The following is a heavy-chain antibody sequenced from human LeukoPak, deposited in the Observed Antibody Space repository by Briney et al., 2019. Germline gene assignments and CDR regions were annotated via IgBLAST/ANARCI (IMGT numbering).Heavy chain of an antibody. CDR1: GYTFTSYV. V-gene: IGHV1-8*01. D-gene: IGHD1-20*01. CDR3: AMRPYNWNDDGNIDY. J-gene: IGHJ4*02. Sequence: GASVKVSCKASGYTFTSYVINWVRQATGQGLEWMGWMNPNSGYTGYAQKFQGRVTMTRNTSITTAYMELSSLRSADTAVYYCAMRPYNWNDDGNIDYWGQGTLVTVSS. CDR2: MNPNSGYT.